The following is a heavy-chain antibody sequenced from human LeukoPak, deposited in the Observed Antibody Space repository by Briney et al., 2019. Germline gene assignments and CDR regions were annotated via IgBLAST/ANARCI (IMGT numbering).Heavy chain of an antibody. CDR1: GYSISGGYC. V-gene: IGHV4-61*08. CDR3: ARGGRRAMVRGAFDY. D-gene: IGHD3-10*01. J-gene: IGHJ4*02. CDR2: IYYSGST. Sequence: SETLSLTCTVSGYSISGGYCWSWIRQPPGKGLGWVGYIYYSGSTNYNPSLKSRVTISVDTSKNQFSLKLSSVTAADTAVYYCARGGRRAMVRGAFDYWGQGTLVTVSS.